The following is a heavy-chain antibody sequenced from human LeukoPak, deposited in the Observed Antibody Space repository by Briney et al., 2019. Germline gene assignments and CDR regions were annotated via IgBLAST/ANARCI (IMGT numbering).Heavy chain of an antibody. V-gene: IGHV3-15*01. CDR3: TTDHIVGVQPFDY. J-gene: IGHJ4*02. CDR2: IKSKTDGGTT. D-gene: IGHD1-26*01. CDR1: GFTVSSNY. Sequence: GGSLRLSCAASGFTVSSNYMSWVRQAPGKGLEWVGRIKSKTDGGTTDYAAPVKGRFTISRDDSKNTLYLQMNSLKTEDTAVYYCTTDHIVGVQPFDYWGQGTLVTVSS.